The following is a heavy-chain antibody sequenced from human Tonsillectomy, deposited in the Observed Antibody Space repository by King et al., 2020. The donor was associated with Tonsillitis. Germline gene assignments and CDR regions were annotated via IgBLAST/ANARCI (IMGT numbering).Heavy chain of an antibody. D-gene: IGHD6-13*01. CDR1: GFTFSTYS. J-gene: IGHJ4*02. Sequence: EVQLVQSGGGLVKPGGSLRLSCATSGFTFSTYSMSWVRQAPGKGLEWVSSITSSSNYISYADSVTGRFSISRDNAKNSLHLQMNGLRAEDTAMYYCATTSIAAAGSYWGQGTLVTVSS. V-gene: IGHV3-21*01. CDR3: ATTSIAAAGSY. CDR2: ITSSSNYI.